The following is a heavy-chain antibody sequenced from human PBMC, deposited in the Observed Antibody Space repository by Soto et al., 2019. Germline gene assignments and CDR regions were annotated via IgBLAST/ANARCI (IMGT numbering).Heavy chain of an antibody. D-gene: IGHD1-1*01. CDR3: ARNSDNLSPDGMDV. V-gene: IGHV3-9*01. CDR2: INWRGNNI. CDR1: GFNFEDHA. Sequence: GGSLRLSCVSSGFNFEDHAFHWVRQRPGKGLEWVSAINWRGNNIGYADSVKGRFTISRDNAKNSLYLQMHSLRAEDTALYYCARNSDNLSPDGMDVWGRGTTVTVSS. J-gene: IGHJ6*02.